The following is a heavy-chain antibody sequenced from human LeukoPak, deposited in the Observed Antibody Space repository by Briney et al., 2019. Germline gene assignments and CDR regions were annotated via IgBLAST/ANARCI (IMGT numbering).Heavy chain of an antibody. V-gene: IGHV3-30*02. J-gene: IGHJ4*02. CDR3: AKPSMIVVVITPFDY. D-gene: IGHD3-22*01. CDR1: GFTFSSYG. CDR2: IRYDGSNT. Sequence: TGGSLRLSCAASGFTFSSYGMHWVRQAPGKGLEWVAFIRYDGSNTYYADSVKGRFTISRDNSKNTLYLQMNSLRAEDTAVYYCAKPSMIVVVITPFDYWGQGTLVTVSS.